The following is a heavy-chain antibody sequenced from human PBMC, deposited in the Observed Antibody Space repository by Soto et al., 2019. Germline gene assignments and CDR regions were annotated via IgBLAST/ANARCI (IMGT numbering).Heavy chain of an antibody. CDR1: GGSFSGYY. CDR3: ARLAANRYYYYYGMDV. D-gene: IGHD2-15*01. Sequence: SETLSLTCAVYGGSFSGYYWSWIRQPPGKGLEWIGEINHSGSTNYNPSLKSRVTISVDTSKNQFSLKLSSVTAADTAVYYCARLAANRYYYYYGMDVWGQGTTVTVSS. V-gene: IGHV4-34*01. J-gene: IGHJ6*02. CDR2: INHSGST.